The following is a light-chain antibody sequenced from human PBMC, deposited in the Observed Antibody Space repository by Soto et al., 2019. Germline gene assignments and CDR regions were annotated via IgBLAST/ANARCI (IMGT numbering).Light chain of an antibody. V-gene: IGKV3-15*01. J-gene: IGKJ1*01. CDR1: QSVSSN. CDR3: QQYNNWPGP. CDR2: GAS. Sequence: EIGMTQYTATLSVSPGEGATLSCRASQSVSSNLAWYQQKPGQAPRLLIYGASTRATGIPARFSGGGSGTEFTLTISSLQSEDFAVYYCQQYNNWPGPFGQGTKVDIK.